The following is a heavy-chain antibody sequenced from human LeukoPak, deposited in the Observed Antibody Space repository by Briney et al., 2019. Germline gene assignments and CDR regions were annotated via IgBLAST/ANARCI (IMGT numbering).Heavy chain of an antibody. Sequence: GGSLRLSCAASGFSFSQAWMSWVRQAPGKGLEWVGRLKSKKAGGTTDYAAPVKGRFTISRDDSKDTLYLQMNNLKTEDTAVYFCTTDDYYEKTPVDFDSFDIWGQGTMVTVSS. J-gene: IGHJ3*02. CDR2: LKSKKAGGTT. V-gene: IGHV3-15*01. CDR3: TTDDYYEKTPVDFDSFDI. CDR1: GFSFSQAW. D-gene: IGHD3-16*01.